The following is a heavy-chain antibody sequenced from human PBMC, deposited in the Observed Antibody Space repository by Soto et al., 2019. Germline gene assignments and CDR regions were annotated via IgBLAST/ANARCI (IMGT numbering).Heavy chain of an antibody. CDR1: GGTFSSYA. Sequence: SVKVSCKASGGTFSSYAISWVRQAPGQGLEWMGGIIPIFGTANYAQKFQGRVTITADESTSTAYMELSSLRSEDTAVYYCARSPVVVTATPNYYYYYGMDVWGQGTTVTVSS. CDR2: IIPIFGTA. V-gene: IGHV1-69*13. CDR3: ARSPVVVTATPNYYYYYGMDV. J-gene: IGHJ6*02. D-gene: IGHD2-21*02.